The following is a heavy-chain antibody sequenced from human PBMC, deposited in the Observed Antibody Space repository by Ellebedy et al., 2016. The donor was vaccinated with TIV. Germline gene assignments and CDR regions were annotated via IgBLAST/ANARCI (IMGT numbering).Heavy chain of an antibody. Sequence: PGGSLRLSCSASGFTFSSYAMFWVRQAPGKGLEYVSAISSDGGSTFYADSVKDRFTIPKDNSKNTLWLQMSSLRAEDTAVYYCVKWGYRYGFGDYWGQGTLVTVSS. J-gene: IGHJ4*02. CDR2: ISSDGGST. D-gene: IGHD5-18*01. V-gene: IGHV3-64D*09. CDR3: VKWGYRYGFGDY. CDR1: GFTFSSYA.